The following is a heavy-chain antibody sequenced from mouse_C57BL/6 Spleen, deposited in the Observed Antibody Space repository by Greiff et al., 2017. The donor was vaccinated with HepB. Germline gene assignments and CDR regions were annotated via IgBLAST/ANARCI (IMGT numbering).Heavy chain of an antibody. CDR2: INPNNGGT. V-gene: IGHV1-22*01. D-gene: IGHD6-5*01. J-gene: IGHJ4*01. Sequence: EVKLMESGPELVKPGASVKMSCKASGYTFTDYNMHWVKQSHGKSLEWIGYINPNNGGTSYNQKFKGKATLTVNKSSSTAYMELRSLTSEDSAVYYCARRPYDYYAMDYWGQGTSVTVSS. CDR3: ARRPYDYYAMDY. CDR1: GYTFTDYN.